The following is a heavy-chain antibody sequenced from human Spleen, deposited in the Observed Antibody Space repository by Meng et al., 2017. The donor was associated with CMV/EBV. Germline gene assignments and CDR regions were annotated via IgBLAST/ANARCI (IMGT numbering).Heavy chain of an antibody. J-gene: IGHJ4*02. V-gene: IGHV3-30*02. CDR2: IRHDGSNK. D-gene: IGHD4-23*01. CDR1: GFIFSSYD. CDR3: VNDLYGGDKG. Sequence: GGSLRLSCAASGFIFSSYDMHWVRQAPGKGLEWVAFIRHDGSNKDYADSVKGRVTISRDISTNTLYLQMNSLRVEDTAVYYCVNDLYGGDKGWGQGTLVTVSS.